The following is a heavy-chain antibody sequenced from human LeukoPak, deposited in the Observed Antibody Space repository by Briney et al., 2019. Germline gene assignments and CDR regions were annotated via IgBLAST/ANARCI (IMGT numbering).Heavy chain of an antibody. D-gene: IGHD6-13*01. V-gene: IGHV4-61*02. J-gene: IGHJ3*02. CDR1: GGSISSGSYY. Sequence: PSETLSLTCTVSGGSISSGSYYWSWIRQPAGKGLEWIGRIYTSGSTNYNPSLKSRVTISVDTSKNQFSLKLSSVPAADTAVYYCAREVAAAGDAFDIWGQGTMVTVSS. CDR3: AREVAAAGDAFDI. CDR2: IYTSGST.